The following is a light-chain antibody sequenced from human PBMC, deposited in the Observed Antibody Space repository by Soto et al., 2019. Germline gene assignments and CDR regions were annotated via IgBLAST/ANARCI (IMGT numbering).Light chain of an antibody. CDR2: GNN. J-gene: IGLJ3*02. Sequence: QSVLTQPPSASGTPGQRVTISCSGSSSNIGSNTVNWYQHLPGTAPKLLIFGNNQRPSGVPDRLSGSKSGTSASLAISGLQSEDEADYYCAAWDDSLNGRVFGGGTKLT. CDR3: AAWDDSLNGRV. CDR1: SSNIGSNT. V-gene: IGLV1-44*01.